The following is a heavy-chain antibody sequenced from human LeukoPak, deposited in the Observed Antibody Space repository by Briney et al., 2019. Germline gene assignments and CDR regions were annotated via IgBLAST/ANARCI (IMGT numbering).Heavy chain of an antibody. CDR3: ARYSSWYDDSYGMDV. D-gene: IGHD6-13*01. Sequence: GESLKISCKGSGYNFTNYWIGWVRQMPGKGLEWMGIIFPGDSDTRYSPSFQGQVTISADKSIRTASLQWSSLKASDTAMYYCARYSSWYDDSYGMDVWGQGTTVTVSS. V-gene: IGHV5-51*01. CDR1: GYNFTNYW. CDR2: IFPGDSDT. J-gene: IGHJ6*02.